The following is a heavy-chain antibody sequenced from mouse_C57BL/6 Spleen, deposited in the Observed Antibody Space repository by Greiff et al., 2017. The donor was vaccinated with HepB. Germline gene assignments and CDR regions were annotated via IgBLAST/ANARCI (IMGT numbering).Heavy chain of an antibody. Sequence: EVKLVESGGGLVKPGGSLKLSCAASGFTFSSYTMSWVRQTPEKRLEWVATISGGGGNTYYPDSVKGRFTISRDNAKNTLYLQMSSRRSEDTALYYCARHDDGYYAWFAYWGQGTLVTVSA. CDR1: GFTFSSYT. CDR3: ARHDDGYYAWFAY. V-gene: IGHV5-9*01. J-gene: IGHJ3*01. CDR2: ISGGGGNT. D-gene: IGHD2-3*01.